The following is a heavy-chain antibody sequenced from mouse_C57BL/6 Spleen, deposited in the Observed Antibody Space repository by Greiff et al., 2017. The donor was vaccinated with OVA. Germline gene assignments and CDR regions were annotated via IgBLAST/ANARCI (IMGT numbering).Heavy chain of an antibody. Sequence: EVKLVESGEGLVKPGGSLKLSCAASGFTFSSYAMSWVRQTPEKRLEWVAYISSGGDYIYYADTVKGRFTISRDNARNTLYLQMSSLKSEDTAMYYCTSWGTTVVAPNYWGQGTTLTVSS. J-gene: IGHJ2*01. V-gene: IGHV5-9-1*02. CDR3: TSWGTTVVAPNY. CDR2: ISSGGDYI. D-gene: IGHD1-1*01. CDR1: GFTFSSYA.